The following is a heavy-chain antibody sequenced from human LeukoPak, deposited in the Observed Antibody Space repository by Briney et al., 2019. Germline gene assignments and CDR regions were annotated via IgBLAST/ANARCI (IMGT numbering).Heavy chain of an antibody. CDR1: GFTFSSYE. D-gene: IGHD6-6*01. CDR3: AKGNIAARQDIMDV. Sequence: AGGSLRLSCVASGFTFSSYEMNWVRQAPGRGLEWVSYMSLSGSTIYYADSVKGRFTISRDNSKNTLYLQMNSLRVEDTAVYYCAKGNIAARQDIMDVWGQGTTVTVSS. J-gene: IGHJ6*02. V-gene: IGHV3-48*03. CDR2: MSLSGSTI.